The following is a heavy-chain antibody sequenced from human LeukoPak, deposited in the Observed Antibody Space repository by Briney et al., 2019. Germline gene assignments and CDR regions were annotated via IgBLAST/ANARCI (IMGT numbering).Heavy chain of an antibody. CDR3: AKDPSLITIFGVDFDY. J-gene: IGHJ4*02. Sequence: PGGSLRLSCAASGFTFSSYAMSWVRQAPGKGLEWVSAISGSGGSTYYADSVKGRFTISRDNSKNTLYLQMNSLRAEDTAVYYCAKDPSLITIFGVDFDYWGQGTLVTVSS. D-gene: IGHD3-3*01. CDR2: ISGSGGST. CDR1: GFTFSSYA. V-gene: IGHV3-23*01.